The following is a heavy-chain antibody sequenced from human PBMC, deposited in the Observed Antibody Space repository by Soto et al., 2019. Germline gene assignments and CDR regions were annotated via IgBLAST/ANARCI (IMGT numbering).Heavy chain of an antibody. D-gene: IGHD2-15*01. CDR3: AKDVGVVAAIPYGMDV. CDR2: ISYDGSNK. Sequence: GGSLRLSCAASGFTFSSYGMHWVRQAPGKGLEWVAVISYDGSNKYYADSVKGRFTISRDNSKNTLYLQMNSLRAEDTAVYYCAKDVGVVAAIPYGMDVWGQGTTVTVSS. J-gene: IGHJ6*02. CDR1: GFTFSSYG. V-gene: IGHV3-30*18.